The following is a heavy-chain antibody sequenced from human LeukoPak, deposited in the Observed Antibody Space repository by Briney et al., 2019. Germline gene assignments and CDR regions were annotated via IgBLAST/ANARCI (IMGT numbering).Heavy chain of an antibody. D-gene: IGHD4-17*01. CDR2: ISRSGGST. CDR1: GFTFSSYA. V-gene: IGHV3-23*01. J-gene: IGHJ4*02. Sequence: PGGSLRLSCAASGFTFSSYAMNWVRQAPGKGLEWVSTISRSGGSTYYADSVKGRFTISRDNSKNTLYLQLNSLRAEDTAVYYCAKEGFGDYGDFDYWGQGTLVTVSS. CDR3: AKEGFGDYGDFDY.